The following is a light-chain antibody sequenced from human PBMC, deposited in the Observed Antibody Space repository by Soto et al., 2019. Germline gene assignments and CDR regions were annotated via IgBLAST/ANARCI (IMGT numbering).Light chain of an antibody. CDR2: DVT. CDR1: SSDVGGYDF. CDR3: CSFAGSYTLYV. V-gene: IGLV2-11*01. J-gene: IGLJ1*01. Sequence: QSVRTQPRSVSGSPGQSVTISCTGTSSDVGGYDFVSWYQQHPAKAPKLIIFDVTKRPSGVPDRFSGSKSGNTASLTISGLQAEDEADYYCCSFAGSYTLYVFGTGTKVTVL.